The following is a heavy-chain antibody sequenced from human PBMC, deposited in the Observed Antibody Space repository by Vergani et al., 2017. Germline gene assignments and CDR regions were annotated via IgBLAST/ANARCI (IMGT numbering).Heavy chain of an antibody. CDR2: IKSTFDRGTT. J-gene: IGHJ6*02. V-gene: IGHV3-15*07. CDR1: GFSFRNAW. Sequence: EVQLVESGGGIVKPGGSLRLSCVASGFSFRNAWMNWVRRTPGKGLEWVGRIKSTFDRGTTDYAAAVKGRYTISRDDSKNTLFLQMNGLKTEDIGVYYCTTNPLYCGDSSCXWLRDHHYYVMDVWGQGTTVTVSS. D-gene: IGHD2-21*01. CDR3: TTNPLYCGDSSCXWLRDHHYYVMDV.